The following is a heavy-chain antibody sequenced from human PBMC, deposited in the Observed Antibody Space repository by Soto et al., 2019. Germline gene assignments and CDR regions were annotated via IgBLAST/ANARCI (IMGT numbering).Heavy chain of an antibody. CDR2: IKQERGDQ. D-gene: IGHD3-16*02. V-gene: IGHV3-7*01. CDR3: ARDGVITFGGVIVLDY. J-gene: IGHJ4*02. Sequence: GGSLRLSCATSGFLFSVYWINSVRGARGQSLEWMTNIKQERGDQDYAENVNDQFTISRDNAKKSLHLQMNSLRDEDSAVYYCARDGVITFGGVIVLDYWGQGTLVTVSS. CDR1: GFLFSVYW.